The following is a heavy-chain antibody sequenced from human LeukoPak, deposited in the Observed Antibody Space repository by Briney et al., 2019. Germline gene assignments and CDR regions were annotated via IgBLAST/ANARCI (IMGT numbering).Heavy chain of an antibody. CDR2: IYHSGST. CDR1: GGSISSYY. D-gene: IGHD3-3*01. Sequence: SETLSLTCTVSGGSISSYYWSWIRQPPGKGLEWIGYIYHSGSTNYNPSLKSRVTISVDTSKNQFSLKLSSVTAADTAVYYCARFAPYYDFWSNWFDPWGQGTLVTVSS. V-gene: IGHV4-59*01. CDR3: ARFAPYYDFWSNWFDP. J-gene: IGHJ5*02.